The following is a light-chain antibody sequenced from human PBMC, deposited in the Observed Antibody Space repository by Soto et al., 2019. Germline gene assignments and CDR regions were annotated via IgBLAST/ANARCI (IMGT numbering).Light chain of an antibody. J-gene: IGLJ3*02. CDR1: SSDVGGYNY. Sequence: QSVLTQPASVSGSPGQSITISCTGTSSDVGGYNYVSWYQQHPGKAPKLMIYEVSHRPSGVSNRFSGSKSGNTASLTISGLQAEDEADYYCTSYSRYRVLVFGGGTKVTVL. V-gene: IGLV2-14*01. CDR2: EVS. CDR3: TSYSRYRVLV.